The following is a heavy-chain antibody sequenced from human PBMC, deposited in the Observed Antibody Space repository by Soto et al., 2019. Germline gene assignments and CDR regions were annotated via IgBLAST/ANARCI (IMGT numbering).Heavy chain of an antibody. CDR1: GGTFSSYA. CDR2: SIPIFGTA. V-gene: IGHV1-69*01. D-gene: IGHD2-15*01. J-gene: IGHJ6*02. Sequence: QVQLVQSGAEVKKPGSSVKVSCKASGGTFSSYAISWVRQAPGQGLEWMGGSIPIFGTANYAQKFQGRVTITADESTSTAYMELSSLRSEDTAVYYCATTLGAVVVVARHPARPEYFYGMDVRGQGTTVTVSS. CDR3: ATTLGAVVVVARHPARPEYFYGMDV.